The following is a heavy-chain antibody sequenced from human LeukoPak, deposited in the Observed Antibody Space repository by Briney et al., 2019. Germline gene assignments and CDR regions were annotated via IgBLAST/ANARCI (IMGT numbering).Heavy chain of an antibody. CDR1: GFTVSSNY. J-gene: IGHJ6*03. D-gene: IGHD2-15*01. Sequence: GGSLRLSCAASGFTVSSNYMSWVRQSPGKGLQWVSSISGSGGTMYIADSVKGRFTISRDNSKNTLFLEMSLGVEDTALYYCAKGAVESLDYYFYMEVWGTGTTVTVSS. CDR2: ISGSGGTM. V-gene: IGHV3-23*01. CDR3: AKGAVESLDYYFYMEV.